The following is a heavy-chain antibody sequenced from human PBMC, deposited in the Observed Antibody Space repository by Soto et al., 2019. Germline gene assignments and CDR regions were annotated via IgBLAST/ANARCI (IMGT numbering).Heavy chain of an antibody. J-gene: IGHJ2*01. CDR1: GGSFSGYY. CDR3: ARVTRDGSKRYWYFDL. CDR2: INHSGNT. V-gene: IGHV4-34*01. D-gene: IGHD5-12*01. Sequence: QVQLQQWGAGLLKPSETLSLTCAVYGGSFSGYYLNWIRQPPGKGLEWIGEINHSGNTNYNPSLKSRLTISVDTSKNQFSLHLNSVTVADTAMYFCARVTRDGSKRYWYFDLWGRGTLVTVSS.